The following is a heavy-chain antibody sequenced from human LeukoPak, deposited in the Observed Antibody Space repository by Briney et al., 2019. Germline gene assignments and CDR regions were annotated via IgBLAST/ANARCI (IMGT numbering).Heavy chain of an antibody. J-gene: IGHJ4*02. CDR1: GFTFSSYW. Sequence: GGSLRLSCAASGFTFSSYWMHWVRQAPGKGLVWVSRISTDGSSTSYADSVKGRFSISRDNAKNTLYLQMNSLTAEDTAVYYCARDPKQLIVGAATGGDWGQGTLVTVSS. D-gene: IGHD1-26*01. CDR3: ARDPKQLIVGAATGGD. CDR2: ISTDGSST. V-gene: IGHV3-74*01.